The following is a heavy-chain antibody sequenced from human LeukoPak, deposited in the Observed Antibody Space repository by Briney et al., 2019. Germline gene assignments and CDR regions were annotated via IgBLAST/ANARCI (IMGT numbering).Heavy chain of an antibody. CDR3: ARQTFRGSGSYYNSLKFSSYWFDP. CDR2: INHNGST. CDR1: GGSFSGYY. D-gene: IGHD3-10*01. V-gene: IGHV4-34*01. Sequence: SETLSLTCAVYGGSFSGYYWSGIRQPPGKGVEGIGEINHNGSTNYNPSLNSRVTISVDTSKNQFSLKLSSVTAADTAVYYCARQTFRGSGSYYNSLKFSSYWFDPWGQGTLVTVSS. J-gene: IGHJ5*02.